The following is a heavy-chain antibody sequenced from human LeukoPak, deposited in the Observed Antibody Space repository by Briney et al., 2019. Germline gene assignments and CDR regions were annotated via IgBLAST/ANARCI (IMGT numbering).Heavy chain of an antibody. J-gene: IGHJ4*02. V-gene: IGHV3-30*14. CDR3: ARDVIVGASNN. Sequence: GRSLRLSCAASGFTFSSYAMHWVRQAPGKGLEWVAVISYGGSNKYYADSVKGRFTISRDISKNTLDLQMNSLRPEDTAVYYCARDVIVGASNNWGQGTLVTVSS. CDR1: GFTFSSYA. D-gene: IGHD1-26*01. CDR2: ISYGGSNK.